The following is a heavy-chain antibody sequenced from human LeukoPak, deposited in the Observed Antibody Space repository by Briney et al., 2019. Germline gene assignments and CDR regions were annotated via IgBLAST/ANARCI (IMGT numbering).Heavy chain of an antibody. J-gene: IGHJ4*02. CDR3: ARDYYGSGSYYPAFDY. Sequence: ASVKVSGKASGYTFTSYAMHGVRRAAGQRLEWMGWINAGNGNTKYSQKFQGRVSITRDTSESTAYMELSSLRSEDTAVYYCARDYYGSGSYYPAFDYWGQGTLVTVSS. D-gene: IGHD3-10*01. CDR2: INAGNGNT. V-gene: IGHV1-3*01. CDR1: GYTFTSYA.